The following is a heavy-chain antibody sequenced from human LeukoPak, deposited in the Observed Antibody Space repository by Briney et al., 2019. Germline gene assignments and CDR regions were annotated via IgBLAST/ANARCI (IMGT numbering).Heavy chain of an antibody. D-gene: IGHD6-13*01. CDR3: ARGPRGISSTDDY. Sequence: GGSLRLSCAASGFTFSSYGMPWVRQAPGKGLEWVAVISYDGSNKYYADSVKGRFTISRDNAKNSLYLQMNSLRAEDTAVYYCARGPRGISSTDDYWGQGTLVTVSS. J-gene: IGHJ4*02. V-gene: IGHV3-30*03. CDR1: GFTFSSYG. CDR2: ISYDGSNK.